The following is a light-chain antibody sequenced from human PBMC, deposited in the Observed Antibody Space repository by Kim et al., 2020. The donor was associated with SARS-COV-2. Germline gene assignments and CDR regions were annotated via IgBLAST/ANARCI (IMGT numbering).Light chain of an antibody. J-gene: IGLJ3*02. CDR2: DVS. Sequence: QSALTQPASVSGSPGQSITISCTGTSSDVGGYNYVSWYQQHPGKAPKLMIYDVSNRPSGVSNLFSGSKSGNTASLTISGLQAEDEADYYCSSYTSSSLWVFGGGTHLTVL. V-gene: IGLV2-14*03. CDR1: SSDVGGYNY. CDR3: SSYTSSSLWV.